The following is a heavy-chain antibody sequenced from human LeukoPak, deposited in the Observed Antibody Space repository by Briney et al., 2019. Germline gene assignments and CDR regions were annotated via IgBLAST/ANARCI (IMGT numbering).Heavy chain of an antibody. CDR3: ANPFGYGGPHKGAFDI. V-gene: IGHV3-23*01. CDR1: GFTFSSYA. J-gene: IGHJ3*02. CDR2: VSGSGGTT. D-gene: IGHD4/OR15-4a*01. Sequence: GGSLRLSCAASGFTFSSYAMSWVHQAPRKGVWWVSPVSGSGGTTYYAHSVKGRFTISRDNSKNTLYLHMNSLRAEETAVYNCANPFGYGGPHKGAFDIWGQGTMLTVSS.